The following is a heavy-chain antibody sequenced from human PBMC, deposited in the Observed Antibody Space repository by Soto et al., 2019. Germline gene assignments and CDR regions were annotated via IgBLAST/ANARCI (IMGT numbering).Heavy chain of an antibody. CDR3: ARNGGIYSQNFNY. J-gene: IGHJ4*02. Sequence: GESLKISCKVSGYSFSRYRIGWVRQMPGTGLGWMGIINPGDSDTRYSPSFQGQVTISADKSISTAYLQWSSLKASDTAIYYCARNGGIYSQNFNYWGQGTLVTGSS. D-gene: IGHD1-26*01. V-gene: IGHV5-51*01. CDR2: INPGDSDT. CDR1: GYSFSRYR.